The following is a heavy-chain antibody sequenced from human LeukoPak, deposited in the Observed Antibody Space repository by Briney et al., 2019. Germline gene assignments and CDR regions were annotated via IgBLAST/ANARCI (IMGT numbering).Heavy chain of an antibody. J-gene: IGHJ6*03. CDR1: GFIFTPYE. D-gene: IGHD2-2*01. CDR2: ISGGGST. Sequence: PGGSLRLSCAASGFIFTPYEMNWVRQAPGKGLEWVSAISGGGSTYYADSVKGRFTISRDNSKNTLYLQMNSLRAEDTAVYYCAKGYCSSTSCSVPYYYYMDVWGKGTTVTISS. CDR3: AKGYCSSTSCSVPYYYYMDV. V-gene: IGHV3-23*01.